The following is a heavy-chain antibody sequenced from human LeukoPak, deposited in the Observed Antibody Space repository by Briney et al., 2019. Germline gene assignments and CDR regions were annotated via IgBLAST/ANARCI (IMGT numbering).Heavy chain of an antibody. V-gene: IGHV3-21*01. CDR1: GFTFSSYS. D-gene: IGHD1-26*01. CDR2: ISSSSRYI. J-gene: IGHJ4*02. Sequence: GGSLRLSCAASGFTFSSYSMNWVRQAPGKGLEWVSSISSSSRYIYYADSVKGRFTISRDNAKNSLYLQMNSLRAEDTAVYYCARVGNRYYFDYWGQGTLVTVSS. CDR3: ARVGNRYYFDY.